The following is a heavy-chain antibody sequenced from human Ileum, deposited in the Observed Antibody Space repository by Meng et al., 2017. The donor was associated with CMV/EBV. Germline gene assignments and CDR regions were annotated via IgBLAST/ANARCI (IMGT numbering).Heavy chain of an antibody. V-gene: IGHV4-4*02. CDR2: IYYSGSS. J-gene: IGHJ4*02. D-gene: IGHD2-2*01. CDR3: ARGYCRSSSCYRGGNFDS. CDR1: GGSIISNNW. Sequence: SETLSLTCAVSGGSIISNNWWSWVRQPPGKGLEWIGEIYYSGSSKSNPSLKSRVTMSVDKSKNQFSLNVTSVTGADTAVYFCARGYCRSSSCYRGGNFDSWGQGTRVTVSS.